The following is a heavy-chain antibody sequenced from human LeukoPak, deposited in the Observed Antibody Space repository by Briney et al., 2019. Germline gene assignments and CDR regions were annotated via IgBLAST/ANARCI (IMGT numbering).Heavy chain of an antibody. V-gene: IGHV1-18*01. D-gene: IGHD6-19*01. J-gene: IGHJ4*02. CDR1: GYTFTSYG. CDR2: ISAYNGNT. Sequence: GASVKVSCKASGYTFTSYGISWVRQAPGQGLEWMGWISAYNGNTNYAQKPQGRITMTTDTSTSTAYMELRSLRSDDTAVYYCARVGIAVAGISYFDYWGQGTLVTVSS. CDR3: ARVGIAVAGISYFDY.